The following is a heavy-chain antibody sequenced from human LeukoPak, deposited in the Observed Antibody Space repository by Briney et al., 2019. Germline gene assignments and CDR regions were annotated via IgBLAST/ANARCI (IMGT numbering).Heavy chain of an antibody. CDR2: IYYSGST. D-gene: IGHD2-2*01. J-gene: IGHJ6*02. CDR1: GGSISSYY. V-gene: IGHV4-59*01. CDR3: ARARGSTSWLGGGYYYGMDV. Sequence: PSETLSLTCTVSGGSISSYYWSWIRQPPGKGLEWIGYIYYSGSTNYNPSLKSRVTISVDTSKNQFSLKLSSVTAADTAVYYCARARGSTSWLGGGYYYGMDVWGQGTTVTVSS.